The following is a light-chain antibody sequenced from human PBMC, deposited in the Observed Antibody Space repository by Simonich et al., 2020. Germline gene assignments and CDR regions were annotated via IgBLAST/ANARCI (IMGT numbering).Light chain of an antibody. J-gene: IGKJ5*01. Sequence: DIVMTQSPDSLAVSLGERATINCKSSQSVLYSSNNKNYLAWYQHKPGQPPKLLIYWAATRESGVPDRFMGSGSETDFTLTISSLQAEDVAVYYCQQYYSTPITFGQGTRLEIK. V-gene: IGKV4-1*01. CDR1: QSVLYSSNNKNY. CDR2: WAA. CDR3: QQYYSTPIT.